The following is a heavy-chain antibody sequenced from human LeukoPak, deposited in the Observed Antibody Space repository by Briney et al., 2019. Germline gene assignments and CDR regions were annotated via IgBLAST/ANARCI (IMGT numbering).Heavy chain of an antibody. CDR1: GFTFSSYA. V-gene: IGHV3-30-3*02. J-gene: IGHJ5*02. CDR2: ISYDGSNK. D-gene: IGHD4-17*01. Sequence: GGSLRLSCAASGFTFSSYAMHWVRQAPGKGLEWVAVISYDGSNKYYADSVKGRFTISRDNSKNTLYLQMNSLRAEGTAVYYCAKSPTLRTTVTKNWFDPWGQGTLVTVSS. CDR3: AKSPTLRTTVTKNWFDP.